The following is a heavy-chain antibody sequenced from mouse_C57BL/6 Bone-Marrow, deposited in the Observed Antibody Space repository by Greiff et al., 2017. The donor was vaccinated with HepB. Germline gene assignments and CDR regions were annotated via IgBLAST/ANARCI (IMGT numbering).Heavy chain of an antibody. CDR3: ARSGYYGSSYGYFDV. D-gene: IGHD1-1*01. J-gene: IGHJ1*03. Sequence: LVESGAELMKPGASVKLSCKATGYTFTGYWIEWVKQRPGHGLEWIGEILPGSGSTNYNEKFKGKATFTADTSSNTAYMQLSSLTTEDSALYYWARSGYYGSSYGYFDVWGTGTTVTVSS. CDR2: ILPGSGST. V-gene: IGHV1-9*01. CDR1: GYTFTGYW.